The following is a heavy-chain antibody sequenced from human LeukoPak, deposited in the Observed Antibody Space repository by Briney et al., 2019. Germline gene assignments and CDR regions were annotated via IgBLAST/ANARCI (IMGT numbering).Heavy chain of an antibody. CDR3: AKGSGWYV. CDR2: ISGSGGST. Sequence: GGSLRLSCAASGFTFSSSSMSWVRQAPGKGLEWVSLISGSGGSTDYADSVKGRFTISRDNSKNTLYLQINSLRAEDTAVYYCAKGSGWYVWGQGTLVTVSS. CDR1: GFTFSSSS. J-gene: IGHJ4*02. V-gene: IGHV3-23*01. D-gene: IGHD6-19*01.